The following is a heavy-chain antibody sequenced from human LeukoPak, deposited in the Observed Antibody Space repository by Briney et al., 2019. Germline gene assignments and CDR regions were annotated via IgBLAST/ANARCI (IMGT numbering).Heavy chain of an antibody. D-gene: IGHD3-10*01. CDR3: TRDETFRGLTLIY. J-gene: IGHJ4*02. Sequence: TSGGSLRLSCTVSGFAFSDHYMRWARQAPGKGLGWVSMISKTRSHKYYGHSVKGRFTISRDNAKNTLFLQMNNLKVENTAVYYCTRDETFRGLTLIYWGQGALVTVSS. CDR2: ISKTRSHK. V-gene: IGHV3-11*01. CDR1: GFAFSDHY.